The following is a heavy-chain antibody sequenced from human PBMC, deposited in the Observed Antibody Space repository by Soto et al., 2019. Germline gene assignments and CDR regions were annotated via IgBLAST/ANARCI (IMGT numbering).Heavy chain of an antibody. CDR3: AANDILTGFWFDP. CDR2: IVVGSGNT. CDR1: GGTFSSYA. Sequence: ASVKVSCKASGGTFSSYAISWVRQARGQRLEWIGWIVVGSGNTNYAQKFQERVTITRDMSTSTAYMELSSLRSEDTAVYYCAANDILTGFWFDPWGQGTLVTVSS. D-gene: IGHD3-9*01. J-gene: IGHJ5*02. V-gene: IGHV1-58*02.